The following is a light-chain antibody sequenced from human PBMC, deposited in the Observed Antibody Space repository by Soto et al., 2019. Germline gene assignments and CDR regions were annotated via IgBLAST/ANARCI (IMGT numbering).Light chain of an antibody. J-gene: IGKJ1*01. CDR2: GAS. Sequence: IVVTQSPATLSLSPGERATLSCRASQSVSSSYLAWYQQKPGQAPRLLIYGASSRATGIPDRFSGSGSGTDFTLTISRLEPEDFAVYYCQQYGSSPRTFGQGTKVDIK. CDR3: QQYGSSPRT. V-gene: IGKV3-20*01. CDR1: QSVSSSY.